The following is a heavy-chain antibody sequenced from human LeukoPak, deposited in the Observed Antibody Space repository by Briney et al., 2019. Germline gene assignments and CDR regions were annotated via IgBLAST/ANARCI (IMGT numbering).Heavy chain of an antibody. D-gene: IGHD3-22*01. CDR2: IYYSGGT. CDR3: ARDNGSGYYYDY. J-gene: IGHJ4*02. Sequence: PSETLSLTCTVSGGSISRYYWSWIRQPPGKGLEWIRYIYYSGGTNYNPSLKSRVTISIDTSKNQFSLKLSSVTAADMAIYYCARDNGSGYYYDYWGQGTLVTVSS. V-gene: IGHV4-59*01. CDR1: GGSISRYY.